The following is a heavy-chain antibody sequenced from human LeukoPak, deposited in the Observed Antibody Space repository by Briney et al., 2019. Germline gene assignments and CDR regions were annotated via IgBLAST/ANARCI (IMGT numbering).Heavy chain of an antibody. CDR2: IYYSGST. Sequence: SSQTLSLTCTVSGGSISSGSYYWSWIRQPPGKGLEWIGYIYYSGSTNYNPSLKSRVTISVDTSKNQFSLKLSSVTAADTAVYYCARGSGWYVQSLDYWGQGTLVTVSS. CDR3: ARGSGWYVQSLDY. D-gene: IGHD6-19*01. J-gene: IGHJ4*02. CDR1: GGSISSGSYY. V-gene: IGHV4-61*01.